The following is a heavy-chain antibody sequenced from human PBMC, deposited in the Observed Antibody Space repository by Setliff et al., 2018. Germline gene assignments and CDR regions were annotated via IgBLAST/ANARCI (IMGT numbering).Heavy chain of an antibody. CDR1: GGSISSSNW. Sequence: SETLSLTCAVSGGSISSSNWWSWVRQPPGKGLEWIGSIYYSGSTYYNPSLKSRVTISVDTSKNQFSLKLSSVTAADTAVYYCARGKSVTASNWFDPWGQGTLVTVSS. D-gene: IGHD5-18*01. CDR3: ARGKSVTASNWFDP. J-gene: IGHJ5*02. V-gene: IGHV4-4*02. CDR2: IYYSGST.